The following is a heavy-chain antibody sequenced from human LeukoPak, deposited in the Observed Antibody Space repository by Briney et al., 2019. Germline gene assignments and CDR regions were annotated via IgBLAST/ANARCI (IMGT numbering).Heavy chain of an antibody. CDR3: ARLYYDFWSGYFDY. Sequence: SETLSLTCTVSGGSISSSSYYWGWIRQPPGKGLEWIGSIYYSGSTYYNPSLKSRVTISVDTSKNQFSLKLSSVTAADTAVYYCARLYYDFWSGYFDYWGQGTLVTVSS. CDR2: IYYSGST. D-gene: IGHD3-3*01. V-gene: IGHV4-39*07. J-gene: IGHJ4*02. CDR1: GGSISSSSYY.